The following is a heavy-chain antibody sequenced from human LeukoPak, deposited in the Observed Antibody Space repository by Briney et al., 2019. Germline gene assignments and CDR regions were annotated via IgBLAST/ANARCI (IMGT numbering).Heavy chain of an antibody. CDR2: IYTSGST. J-gene: IGHJ6*02. D-gene: IGHD3-10*01. V-gene: IGHV4-4*07. Sequence: SETLSLTCTVSGGSISSYYWSWIRQPAGKGLEWIGRIYTSGSTNYNPSLKSRVTMSVDTSKNQFSLKLSSVTAADTAVYYCARGYYGSGSYLMDVWGQGTTVTASS. CDR3: ARGYYGSGSYLMDV. CDR1: GGSISSYY.